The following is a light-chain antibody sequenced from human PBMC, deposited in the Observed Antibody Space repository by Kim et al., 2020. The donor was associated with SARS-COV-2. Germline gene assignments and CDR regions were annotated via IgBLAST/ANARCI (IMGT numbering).Light chain of an antibody. J-gene: IGLJ3*02. CDR3: NSRDSSGNHWV. CDR1: SHRSYY. Sequence: SSELTQDPAVSVPLGQTVSITHQGDSHRSYYPSWYQQKPGQAPVLVIFGKNNRPSGIPDRFSGYSSGNTASLTITGAQAEDEADYYCNSRDSSGNHWVFGGESQLTVL. CDR2: GKN. V-gene: IGLV3-19*01.